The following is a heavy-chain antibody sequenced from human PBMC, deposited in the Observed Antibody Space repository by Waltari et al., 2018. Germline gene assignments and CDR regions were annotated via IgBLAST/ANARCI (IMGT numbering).Heavy chain of an antibody. D-gene: IGHD4-17*01. Sequence: QEQLLESGGGLVKPGGSLRLSCVASGFCFDDNYMSWIRQSPGKGLEWVSYIGTGGGSIYYADSVMGRFTISRDNTKNSLYLQMDYLEPEDTAIYYCAADNGYGDYGFVAYWGQGTMVTVSS. CDR2: IGTGGGSI. V-gene: IGHV3-11*01. CDR3: AADNGYGDYGFVAY. J-gene: IGHJ4*02. CDR1: GFCFDDNY.